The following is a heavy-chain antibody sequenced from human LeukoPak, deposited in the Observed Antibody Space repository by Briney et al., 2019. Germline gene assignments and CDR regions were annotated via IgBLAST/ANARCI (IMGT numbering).Heavy chain of an antibody. V-gene: IGHV3-7*05. D-gene: IGHD5-24*01. CDR3: ASGLEMATITEGY. CDR1: GFTFRSYW. Sequence: PGGSLRLSCAASGFTFRSYWMSWVRQAPGKGLEWVANIKHDGSAIFYAESVKGRFTSSRDNAKNSLYLQMNSLRAEDTAVYYCASGLEMATITEGYWGQGTLVTVSS. CDR2: IKHDGSAI. J-gene: IGHJ4*02.